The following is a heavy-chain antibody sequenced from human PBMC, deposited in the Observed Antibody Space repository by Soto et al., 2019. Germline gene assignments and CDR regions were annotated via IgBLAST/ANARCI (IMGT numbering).Heavy chain of an antibody. CDR3: ATNYRYHDEDV. CDR1: GFTFSSYA. J-gene: IGHJ6*02. V-gene: IGHV3-23*01. Sequence: EVQMLESGGGLVQPGGSLRLSCAASGFTFSSYAMSWVRQAPGKGLEWVSGINTSGGNTYYADSVRGRFTNSRDNSKNALYLQMNSLRAEDTAVYYCATNYRYHDEDVWGQGTTVTVSS. D-gene: IGHD4-4*01. CDR2: INTSGGNT.